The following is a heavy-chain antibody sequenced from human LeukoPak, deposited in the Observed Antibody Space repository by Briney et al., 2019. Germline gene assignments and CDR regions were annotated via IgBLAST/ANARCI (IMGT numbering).Heavy chain of an antibody. Sequence: SETLSLTCTVSGGSISSSSYYWGWIRQPPGKGLEWIGSIYYSGSTFYNPSLKSRVTISVDTSKNQFSLKLSSVTAADTAVYYCAREVLGFGESYYFDYWGQGTLVTVSS. CDR2: IYYSGST. J-gene: IGHJ4*02. V-gene: IGHV4-39*07. CDR1: GGSISSSSYY. CDR3: AREVLGFGESYYFDY. D-gene: IGHD3-10*01.